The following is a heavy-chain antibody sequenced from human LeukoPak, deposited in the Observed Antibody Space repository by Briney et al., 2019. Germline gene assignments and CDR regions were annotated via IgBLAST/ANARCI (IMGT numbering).Heavy chain of an antibody. Sequence: SETLSLTCTVSGGSISSYYWSWIRQPPGKGLEWIGYIYYSGSTNYNPSLKSRVTISVDTSKNQFSLKLSSVTAADTAVYYCARFSGWYYYYYMDVWGKGTTVTVSS. J-gene: IGHJ6*03. CDR3: ARFSGWYYYYYMDV. V-gene: IGHV4-59*01. D-gene: IGHD6-19*01. CDR2: IYYSGST. CDR1: GGSISSYY.